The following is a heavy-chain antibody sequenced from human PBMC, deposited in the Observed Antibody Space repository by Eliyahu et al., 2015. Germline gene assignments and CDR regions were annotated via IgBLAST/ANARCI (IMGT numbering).Heavy chain of an antibody. CDR1: GFXFIPYA. V-gene: IGHV3-23*01. CDR3: AKSSATVMTGDWFDP. J-gene: IGHJ5*02. CDR2: ICGRGEST. D-gene: IGHD1-26*01. Sequence: EVQLLESGGNLVQPGGSLRLSCAASGFXFIPYAMTWVRQAPGKGLEWVSGICGRGESTDYADSVKGRFTISRDNSKNMLYLQMNSLRAEDTAVYYCAKSSATVMTGDWFDPWGQGTLVTVSS.